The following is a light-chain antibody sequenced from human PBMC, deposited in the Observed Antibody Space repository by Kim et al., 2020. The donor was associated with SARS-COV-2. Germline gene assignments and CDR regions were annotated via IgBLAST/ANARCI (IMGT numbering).Light chain of an antibody. V-gene: IGKV3-15*01. J-gene: IGKJ2*01. CDR3: QQYYIWYT. Sequence: LSVSPGERATLAGRASQSVNNNLAWYQQKPGQAPRLLIHGAFTRATGIPARFSGSGSGTEFTLTISSLQSEDFAVYYCQQYYIWYTFGQGTKLEI. CDR1: QSVNNN. CDR2: GAF.